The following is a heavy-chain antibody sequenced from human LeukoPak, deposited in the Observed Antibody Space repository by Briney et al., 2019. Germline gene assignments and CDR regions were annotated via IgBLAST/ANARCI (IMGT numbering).Heavy chain of an antibody. CDR3: ARDDYYYGMDV. Sequence: GGSLRLSCAASGFTFSSYSMNWVRQAPGKGLEWVSYISSSSSTIYYADSVKGRFTISRDNAKNSLYLQMNSLRAEDTAVYYCARDDYYYGMDVWGQGTTVTVSS. V-gene: IGHV3-48*04. CDR1: GFTFSSYS. J-gene: IGHJ6*02. CDR2: ISSSSSTI.